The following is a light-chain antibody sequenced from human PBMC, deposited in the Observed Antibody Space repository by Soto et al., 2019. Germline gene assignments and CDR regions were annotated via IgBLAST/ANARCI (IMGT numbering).Light chain of an antibody. J-gene: IGKJ1*01. CDR1: ENIVSDY. CDR3: QQYYRSPET. V-gene: IGKV3-20*01. Sequence: VVLTQSPDTLSVTPGERATLSCRASENIVSDYLAWYQHKPGQPPSLLIFDASSRAPGIPDRFTGGGSGTDFTLTINRLEPEDFAVYFCQQYYRSPETFSQGTKVDI. CDR2: DAS.